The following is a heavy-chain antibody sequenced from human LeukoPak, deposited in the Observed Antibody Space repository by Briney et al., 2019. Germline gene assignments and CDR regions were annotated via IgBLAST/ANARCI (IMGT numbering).Heavy chain of an antibody. Sequence: SETLSLTCTVSGGSISSYYWSWIRQPPGKGLEWIGYIYYSGSTNYNPSLKSRVTISADTSKNQFSLKLSSVTAADTAVYYCARDHQWLAQKYGMDVWGKGTTVTVSS. CDR2: IYYSGST. D-gene: IGHD6-19*01. CDR1: GGSISSYY. V-gene: IGHV4-59*01. CDR3: ARDHQWLAQKYGMDV. J-gene: IGHJ6*04.